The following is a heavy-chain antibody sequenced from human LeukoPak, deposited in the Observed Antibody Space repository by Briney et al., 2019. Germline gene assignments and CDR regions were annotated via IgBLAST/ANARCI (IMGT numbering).Heavy chain of an antibody. D-gene: IGHD6-19*01. Sequence: PGGSLRLSCAASGFTFSSYGMHWVRQAPGKGLEWVAFIRYDGSNKYYADSVKGRFTISRDNSKNTLYLQMNSLRAKDTAVYYCAYSSGWSTYYYYMDVWGKGTAVTISS. CDR1: GFTFSSYG. CDR2: IRYDGSNK. CDR3: AYSSGWSTYYYYMDV. J-gene: IGHJ6*03. V-gene: IGHV3-30*02.